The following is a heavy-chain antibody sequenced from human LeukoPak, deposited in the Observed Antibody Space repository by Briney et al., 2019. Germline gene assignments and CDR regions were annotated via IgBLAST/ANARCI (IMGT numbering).Heavy chain of an antibody. CDR3: ARDMGDYGDYVFDY. CDR2: MDSSGST. D-gene: IGHD4-17*01. CDR1: GGTISTHY. V-gene: IGHV4-59*11. Sequence: SETLSLTCTVSGGTISTHYWSWIRQPPGKGLEWIGYMDSSGSTNYNPSLKSRVTISVDASKNQFSLKLSSVAAADTAVYYCARDMGDYGDYVFDYWGQGTLVTVSS. J-gene: IGHJ4*02.